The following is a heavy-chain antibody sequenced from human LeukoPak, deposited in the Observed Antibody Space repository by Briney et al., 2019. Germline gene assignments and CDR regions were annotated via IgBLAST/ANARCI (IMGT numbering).Heavy chain of an antibody. D-gene: IGHD3-10*01. CDR3: ARGGYYGSGNDFRFDP. CDR1: GGSISGYY. J-gene: IGHJ5*02. Sequence: SETLSLTCTVSGGSISGYYWTWIRQPPGKGLEWIGYVFYIGSTNYNPSLQSRVTISLETSKNQFSLRLTSVTAADTAVYYCARGGYYGSGNDFRFDPWGQGTLVTVSS. V-gene: IGHV4-59*01. CDR2: VFYIGST.